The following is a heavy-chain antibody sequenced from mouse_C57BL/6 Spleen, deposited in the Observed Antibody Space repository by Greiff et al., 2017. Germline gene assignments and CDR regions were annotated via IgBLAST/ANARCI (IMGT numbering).Heavy chain of an antibody. CDR2: IRNKATNHAT. V-gene: IGHV6-6*01. CDR3: TRGYGSSYLYFDV. D-gene: IGHD1-1*01. CDR1: GFTFSDAW. Sequence: EVQRVESGGGLVQPGGSLKLSCAASGFTFSDAWMAWVRQSPEKGLEWVAEIRNKATNHATYYAEPVKGRFTISRDDSNSSVYLQMNSLRAEDTGIYCCTRGYGSSYLYFDVWGTGTTVTVSS. J-gene: IGHJ1*03.